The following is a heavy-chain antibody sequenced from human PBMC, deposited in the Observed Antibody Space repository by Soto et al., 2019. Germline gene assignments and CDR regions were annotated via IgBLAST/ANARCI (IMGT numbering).Heavy chain of an antibody. Sequence: SVKVSCKASAVTFPHYALSWVRQAPGQGLEWMGGIIPVLATTTYAQKFQGRVSISADESTSTAYIELSSLNSEDTAVYYCACNWGNSLRNWLAPWGQGTLVTVS. J-gene: IGHJ5*02. V-gene: IGHV1-69*13. CDR3: ACNWGNSLRNWLAP. CDR2: IIPVLATT. D-gene: IGHD7-27*01. CDR1: AVTFPHYA.